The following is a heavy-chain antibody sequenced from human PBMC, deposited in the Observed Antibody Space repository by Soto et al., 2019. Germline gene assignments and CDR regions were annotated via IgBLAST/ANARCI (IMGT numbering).Heavy chain of an antibody. CDR2: INAGNGKT. J-gene: IGHJ4*02. V-gene: IGHV1-3*01. D-gene: IGHD3-22*01. CDR1: GYTFTSYA. CDR3: AMYYYDSSLSTPFDY. Sequence: ASVKVSCKASGYTFTSYAMHWVRQAPGQRLEWMGWINAGNGKTKYSQKFQGRVTITRDESTSTAYMELSSLRSEDTAVYYCAMYYYDSSLSTPFDYWGQGTLVTVSS.